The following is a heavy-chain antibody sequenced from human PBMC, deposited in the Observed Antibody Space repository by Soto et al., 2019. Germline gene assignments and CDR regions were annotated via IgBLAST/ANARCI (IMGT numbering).Heavy chain of an antibody. V-gene: IGHV4-61*05. CDR2: MHHTQGT. Sequence: SETLSLTCTVSGGSISSSSYYWGWIRQPPGGGLEWIGYMHHTQGTNDNPSLRGRVHMSIDTSMNQFSLRLTSVTAADTAVYYCARVPFVGYFDWLDPWGHGTLVTAPQ. J-gene: IGHJ5*02. CDR1: GGSISSSSYY. CDR3: ARVPFVGYFDWLDP. D-gene: IGHD3-9*01.